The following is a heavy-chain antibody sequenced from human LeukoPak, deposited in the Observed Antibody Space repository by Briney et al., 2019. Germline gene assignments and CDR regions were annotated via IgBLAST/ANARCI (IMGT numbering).Heavy chain of an antibody. CDR2: IGGSGTWT. D-gene: IGHD3/OR15-3a*01. CDR1: GFTFSTYA. J-gene: IGHJ4*02. CDR3: ARDWFDY. Sequence: GGSLRLSCAASGFTFSTYAMNWVRQAPGKGLEWVSTIGGSGTWTFYADSVKGRFTISRDNSKNTLHLQMNSLRAEDTAVYFCARDWFDYWGQGTLVTVSS. V-gene: IGHV3-23*01.